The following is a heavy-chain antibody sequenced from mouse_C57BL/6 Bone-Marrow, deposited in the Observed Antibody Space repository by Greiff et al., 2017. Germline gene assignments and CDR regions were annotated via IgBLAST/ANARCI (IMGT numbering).Heavy chain of an antibody. CDR3: ARHDPLSTVVAPDAMDY. V-gene: IGHV2-6-1*01. J-gene: IGHJ4*01. D-gene: IGHD1-1*01. CDR1: GFSLTSYG. CDR2: IWSDGST. Sequence: VKLVESGPGLVAPSQSLSITCTVSGFSLTSYGVHWVRQPPGKGLEWLVVIWSDGSTTYNSALKSRLSIRKDNSKSQVFLKMNSRQPDDTAMYYAARHDPLSTVVAPDAMDYWGQGTSVTVSS.